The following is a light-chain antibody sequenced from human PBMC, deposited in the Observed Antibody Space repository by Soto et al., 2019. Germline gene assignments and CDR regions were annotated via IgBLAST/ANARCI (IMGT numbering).Light chain of an antibody. CDR2: AAS. V-gene: IGKV1-39*01. J-gene: IGKJ1*01. Sequence: DIQMTQSPSSLSASVGDRVTITCRASQSISSYLNWYQQKPGKAPKLLIYAASSLQSGVPSRFSGSGSGTDFTLPISSLQPEDFATYYCQQSYSTWTFGQGTKVKIK. CDR3: QQSYSTWT. CDR1: QSISSY.